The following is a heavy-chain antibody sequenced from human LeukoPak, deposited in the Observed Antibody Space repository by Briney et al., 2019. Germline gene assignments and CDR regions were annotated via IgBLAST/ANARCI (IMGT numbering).Heavy chain of an antibody. D-gene: IGHD1-1*01. CDR3: ARNPGVGPNDDYYYYYGMDV. J-gene: IGHJ6*02. CDR2: MNPNSGNT. Sequence: ASVKVSCKASGYTFTSYDINWVRQATGQGLEWMGWMNPNSGNTDYAQKFQGRVTMTRNTSISTAYMELSSLRSEDTAVYYCARNPGVGPNDDYYYYYGMDVWGQGTTVTVSS. V-gene: IGHV1-8*01. CDR1: GYTFTSYD.